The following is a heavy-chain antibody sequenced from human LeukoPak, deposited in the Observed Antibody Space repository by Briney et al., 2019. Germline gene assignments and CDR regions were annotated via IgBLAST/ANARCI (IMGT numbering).Heavy chain of an antibody. D-gene: IGHD6-13*01. CDR3: AREGGAPGSSWYLNFDY. J-gene: IGHJ4*02. V-gene: IGHV4-59*01. CDR2: IFHSGST. CDR1: GGSISNYY. Sequence: PSETLSLTCAVSGGSISNYYCSWIRQPPGKGLEWIGYIFHSGSTNYNTSLKSRVTISVDTSKNQFSLKLTSVTAADTAVYYCAREGGAPGSSWYLNFDYWGQGTLVTVSS.